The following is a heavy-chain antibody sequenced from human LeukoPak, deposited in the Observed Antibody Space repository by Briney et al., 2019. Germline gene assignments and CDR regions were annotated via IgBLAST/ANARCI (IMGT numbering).Heavy chain of an antibody. Sequence: SETLSLTCTVSGYSIRSGYYWGWIRQPPGKGLEWIGSIYHSGSTYYNPSLKSRVTISLDTSKNQFSLKLSSVTAADTAVYHCARAPLTITAAGTSPDWFDPWGQGTLVTVSS. CDR2: IYHSGST. CDR3: ARAPLTITAAGTSPDWFDP. CDR1: GYSIRSGYY. D-gene: IGHD6-13*01. J-gene: IGHJ5*02. V-gene: IGHV4-38-2*02.